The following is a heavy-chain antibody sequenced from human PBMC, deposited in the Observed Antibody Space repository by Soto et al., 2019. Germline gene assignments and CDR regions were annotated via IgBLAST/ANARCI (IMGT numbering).Heavy chain of an antibody. D-gene: IGHD3-9*01. CDR1: GFTVSSNY. V-gene: IGHV3-66*01. CDR3: ARDSGVLRYFAPPDY. J-gene: IGHJ4*02. Sequence: PGGSLRLSCAASGFTVSSNYMSWVRQAPGKGLEWVSVIYSGGSTYYADSVKGRFTISRDNSKNTLYLQMNSLRAEDTAVYYCARDSGVLRYFAPPDYWGQGTLVTVSS. CDR2: IYSGGST.